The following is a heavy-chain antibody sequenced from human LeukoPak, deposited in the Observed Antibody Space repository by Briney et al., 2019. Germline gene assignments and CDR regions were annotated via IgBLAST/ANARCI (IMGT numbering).Heavy chain of an antibody. J-gene: IGHJ3*02. CDR1: GFSFSNYV. V-gene: IGHV3-64*01. D-gene: IGHD2-15*01. CDR2: IMPNGETR. CDR3: ARDRDGGFAFDI. Sequence: GGSLRLSCAASGFSFSNYVMHWVRQAPGKGLEYVSAIMPNGETRGYASSMKGRFTISRDNSKNTLYLQMGSLRAEDMAIYYCARDRDGGFAFDIWSQGTLVAVSS.